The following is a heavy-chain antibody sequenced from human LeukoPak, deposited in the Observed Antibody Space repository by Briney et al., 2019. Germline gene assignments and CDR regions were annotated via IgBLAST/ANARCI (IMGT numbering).Heavy chain of an antibody. CDR3: ARSVSPPVQGHLVY. CDR2: INPNSGGT. CDR1: GYTFTGYY. D-gene: IGHD1-14*01. J-gene: IGHJ4*02. Sequence: ASVKVSCKASGYTFTGYYMHWVRQAPGQGLEWMGWINPNSGGTNYAQKFQGRVTMTRDTPISTAYMELSRLRSDDTAVYYCARSVSPPVQGHLVYWGQGTLVTVSS. V-gene: IGHV1-2*02.